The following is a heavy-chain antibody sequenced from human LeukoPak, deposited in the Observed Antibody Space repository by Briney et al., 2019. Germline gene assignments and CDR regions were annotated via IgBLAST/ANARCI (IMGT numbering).Heavy chain of an antibody. D-gene: IGHD2-8*02. CDR2: ISSSGSPI. J-gene: IGHJ3*02. CDR1: GFTFSNYG. CDR3: ARYGTGGYNAAFDI. V-gene: IGHV3-48*02. Sequence: GGSLRLSCVASGFTFSNYGMSWVRQAPGKGLEWVSYISSSGSPIYYAGSVTGRFTISRDNAKNSLLLQMNSLRDEDTAVYYCARYGTGGYNAAFDIWGQGTMVTVS.